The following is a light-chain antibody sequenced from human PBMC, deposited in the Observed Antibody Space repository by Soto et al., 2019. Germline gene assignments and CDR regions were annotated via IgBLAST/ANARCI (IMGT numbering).Light chain of an antibody. V-gene: IGKV1-5*03. CDR3: QQYKAYSYT. Sequence: DIQMTQSPSTLSASVGDRVTITCRATRSLNIWLAWYQQKPGKAPKLLISKASSLESGVPSRFSGSGSGTEFSLTISSLQPDDFATYYCQQYKAYSYTFGQGTKLEMK. CDR2: KAS. J-gene: IGKJ2*01. CDR1: RSLNIW.